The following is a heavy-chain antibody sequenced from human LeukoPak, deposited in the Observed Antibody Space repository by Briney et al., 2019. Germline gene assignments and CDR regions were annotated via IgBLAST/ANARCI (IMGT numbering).Heavy chain of an antibody. CDR1: GFTFSSYA. CDR2: IGGSGVST. D-gene: IGHD5-24*01. V-gene: IGHV3-23*01. J-gene: IGHJ4*02. CDR3: AKAEMATIGGNFDY. Sequence: PGGSLRLSCSASGFTFSSYAMSWVRQAPGKGLEWVSSIGGSGVSTYYADSVKGRFTISRDNSENTLYLQMNSLRAEDTDVYYCAKAEMATIGGNFDYWGQGTLVTVSS.